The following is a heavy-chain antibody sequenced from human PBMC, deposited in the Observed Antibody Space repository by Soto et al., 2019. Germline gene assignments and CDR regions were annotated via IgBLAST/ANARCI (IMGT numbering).Heavy chain of an antibody. CDR3: AKARGAMIYAISVYGMDV. CDR1: GFSFSSFA. CDR2: ISRSADST. J-gene: IGHJ6*02. V-gene: IGHV3-23*01. Sequence: EVQLLESGGGFIHPGGSLRLSCAASGFSFSSFAMNWVRQAPGKGLEWVSIISRSADSTFYADSVKGRFIISRDNSKSTLYLQINSLRDEDTAVYYCAKARGAMIYAISVYGMDVWGQGTTVTVSS. D-gene: IGHD2-8*01.